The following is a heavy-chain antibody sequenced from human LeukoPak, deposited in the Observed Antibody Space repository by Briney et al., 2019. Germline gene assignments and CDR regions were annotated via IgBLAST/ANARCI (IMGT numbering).Heavy chain of an antibody. J-gene: IGHJ3*02. D-gene: IGHD3-22*01. V-gene: IGHV3-21*01. CDR3: ARASGDYYDSSGYGAFDI. Sequence: GVSLRLSCAASGFTFSSYSMNWVRQAPGKGLEWVSSISTSSNYIYYADSVKGRFTISRDNAKNSLYLQMNSLRAEDTAVYYCARASGDYYDSSGYGAFDIWGQGTMVTVSS. CDR1: GFTFSSYS. CDR2: ISTSSNYI.